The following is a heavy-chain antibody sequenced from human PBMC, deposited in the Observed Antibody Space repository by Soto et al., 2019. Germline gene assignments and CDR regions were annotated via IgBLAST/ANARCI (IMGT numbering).Heavy chain of an antibody. CDR1: GYTFTSYG. J-gene: IGHJ6*02. CDR2: ISAYNGNT. V-gene: IGHV1-18*01. D-gene: IGHD3-3*01. Sequence: AAVKVACKXSGYTFTSYGISWVRQAPGQGLEWMGWISAYNGNTNYAQKLQGRVTMTTDTSTSTAYMELRSLRSDDTAVYYCARDARDYDFWSGYYRGPHYYYGMDVWGQGTTVTVSS. CDR3: ARDARDYDFWSGYYRGPHYYYGMDV.